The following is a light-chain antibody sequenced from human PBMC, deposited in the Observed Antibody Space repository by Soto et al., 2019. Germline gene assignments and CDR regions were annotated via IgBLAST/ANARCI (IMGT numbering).Light chain of an antibody. CDR3: QQYATSPQT. V-gene: IGKV3-20*01. Sequence: EIVLTQSPATPSFSPGEGAPLSSTASQSISGRYLAWYQQRPGQAPRLLIYEASSRATGIPDRFSGSGSGTDFALTISRLEPEDFAVYYCQQYATSPQTFGQGTKVDIK. CDR1: QSISGRY. J-gene: IGKJ1*01. CDR2: EAS.